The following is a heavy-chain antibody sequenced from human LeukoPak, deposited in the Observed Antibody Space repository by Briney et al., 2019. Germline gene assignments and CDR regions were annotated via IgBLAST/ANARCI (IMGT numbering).Heavy chain of an antibody. V-gene: IGHV4-4*07. CDR2: IYTSGST. Sequence: SETLSLTCTVSGGSISSYYWSWIRQPAGKGLEWIGRIYTSGSTNYNPSLKSRVTMSVDTSKNQFSLKLSSVTAADTAVYYCARGGSWFGVLLHDAFDIWGQGTMVTVSS. CDR3: ARGGSWFGVLLHDAFDI. J-gene: IGHJ3*02. D-gene: IGHD3-10*01. CDR1: GGSISSYY.